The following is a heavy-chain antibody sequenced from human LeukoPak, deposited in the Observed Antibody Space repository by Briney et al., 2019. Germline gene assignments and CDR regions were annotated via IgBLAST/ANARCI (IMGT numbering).Heavy chain of an antibody. CDR1: GFTFSSYA. CDR2: ISGSGGST. V-gene: IGHV3-23*01. D-gene: IGHD6-13*01. Sequence: PGGSLRLSCAASGFTFSSYAMSWVRQAPGKGLEWVSAISGSGGSTYYADSVKGRFTVSRDNSKNTLYLQMNSLRAEDTAVYYCAKGRYSSSWLFDYWGQGTLVTVSS. CDR3: AKGRYSSSWLFDY. J-gene: IGHJ4*02.